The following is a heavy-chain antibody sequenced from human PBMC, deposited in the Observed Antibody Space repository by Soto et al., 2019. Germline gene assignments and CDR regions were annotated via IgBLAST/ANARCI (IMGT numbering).Heavy chain of an antibody. Sequence: HGQSLEWMGWINAGNGTTKYSQKFQGRVTITRDTSASRAYMELSSLRSEDTAVYYCARESWIQLWSYGMDVGGQGTTVTVSS. CDR3: ARESWIQLWSYGMDV. CDR2: INAGNGTT. J-gene: IGHJ6*02. V-gene: IGHV1-3*01. D-gene: IGHD5-18*01.